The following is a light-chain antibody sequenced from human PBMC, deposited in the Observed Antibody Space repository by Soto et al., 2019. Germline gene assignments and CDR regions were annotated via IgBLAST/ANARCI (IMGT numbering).Light chain of an antibody. V-gene: IGLV2-14*01. CDR3: QSYDSSNFVV. J-gene: IGLJ2*01. Sequence: QSALTQPASVSGSPGQSITISCTGTSSDVGGYNYVSWYQHHPGRAPKLLIFEVTDRPSGVANRFSGSKSGNTASLTISGLQTEDEADYYCQSYDSSNFVVFGGGTKLTVL. CDR1: SSDVGGYNY. CDR2: EVT.